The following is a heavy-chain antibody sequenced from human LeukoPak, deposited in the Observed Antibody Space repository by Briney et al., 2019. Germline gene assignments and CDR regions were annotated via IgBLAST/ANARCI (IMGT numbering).Heavy chain of an antibody. CDR2: ISRGASRT. CDR1: GFTFSNHW. J-gene: IGHJ4*02. CDR3: ARDRSPYDSSGYSLDY. Sequence: PGGSLRLSCAASGFTFSNHWMHWVRQAPGKGLMWVSRISRGASRTDYADSVKGRFTISRDNAKSSLYLQVNSLRAEDTAIYYCARDRSPYDSSGYSLDYWGQGSLVTVSS. D-gene: IGHD3-22*01. V-gene: IGHV3-74*01.